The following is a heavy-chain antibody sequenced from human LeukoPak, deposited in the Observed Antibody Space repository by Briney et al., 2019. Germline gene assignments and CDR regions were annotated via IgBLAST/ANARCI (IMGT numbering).Heavy chain of an antibody. J-gene: IGHJ4*02. V-gene: IGHV3-53*01. CDR2: IYSGGST. Sequence: GGSLRLSCAASGFSVSSNYMSWVRQAPGQGLEWVSVIYSGGSTYYADSVKGRFTISRDNSKNTLYLQMNSLRAEDTAVYYCAKGSAGGRPYYFDYWGQGTLVPVSS. CDR3: AKGSAGGRPYYFDY. CDR1: GFSVSSNY. D-gene: IGHD6-13*01.